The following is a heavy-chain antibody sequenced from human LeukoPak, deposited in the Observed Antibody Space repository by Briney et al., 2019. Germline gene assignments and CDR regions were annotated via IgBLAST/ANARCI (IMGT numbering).Heavy chain of an antibody. J-gene: IGHJ4*02. CDR1: GGSISSSSYY. Sequence: PSETLSLTCAVSGGSISSSSYYWGWIRQPPGKGLEWIGSIYYSGSTYYNPSLKSRVTISVDTSKNQFSLKLSSVTAADTAVYYCARHPYGGYEPYDYWGQGTLVTVSP. D-gene: IGHD5-12*01. CDR2: IYYSGST. CDR3: ARHPYGGYEPYDY. V-gene: IGHV4-39*01.